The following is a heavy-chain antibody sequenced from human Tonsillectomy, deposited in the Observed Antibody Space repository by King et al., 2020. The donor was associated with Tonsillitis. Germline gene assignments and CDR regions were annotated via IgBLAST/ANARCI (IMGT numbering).Heavy chain of an antibody. V-gene: IGHV3-7*01. CDR3: ARAFRDFWSGYGGMNWFDP. J-gene: IGHJ5*02. D-gene: IGHD3-3*01. Sequence: VQLVESGGGLVQPGGSLRLSCAASGFTFSSYWMSWVRQAPGKGLAWVANIKQDGSEKYYVDSVKGRFTISRDNAKNSLYLQMNSLRAEDTAVYYCARAFRDFWSGYGGMNWFDPWGQGTLVTVSS. CDR2: IKQDGSEK. CDR1: GFTFSSYW.